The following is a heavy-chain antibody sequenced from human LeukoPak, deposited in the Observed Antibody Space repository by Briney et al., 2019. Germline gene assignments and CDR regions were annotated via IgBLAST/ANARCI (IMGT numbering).Heavy chain of an antibody. V-gene: IGHV3-23*01. J-gene: IGHJ4*02. CDR3: AKVGGGIAVAVSYFDY. Sequence: GGSLRLSCAASGFTFSSYAMSWVRQAPGKGLEWVSAISGSGGSTYYADSVKGRFTISRDNSKNTLYLQMNSLRAEDTAVYYCAKVGGGIAVAVSYFDYWGQGTLVTVSS. CDR1: GFTFSSYA. CDR2: ISGSGGST. D-gene: IGHD6-19*01.